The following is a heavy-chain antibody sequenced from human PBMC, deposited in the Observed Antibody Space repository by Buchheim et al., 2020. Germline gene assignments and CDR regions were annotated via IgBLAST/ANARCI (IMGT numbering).Heavy chain of an antibody. J-gene: IGHJ4*02. CDR3: ARDGADYYAAGSYFPY. D-gene: IGHD3-10*01. V-gene: IGHV4-61*02. CDR2: IHFRGNT. Sequence: QVHLQESGPGLVKPSQTLSLTCSVSGDSISRGDFYWNWIRQSADKGLEWIGRIHFRGNTNYSPSLGDRVAVSIDTSKNQISLRLNSVTAADTAVYYCARDGADYYAAGSYFPYWGQGTL. CDR1: GDSISRGDFY.